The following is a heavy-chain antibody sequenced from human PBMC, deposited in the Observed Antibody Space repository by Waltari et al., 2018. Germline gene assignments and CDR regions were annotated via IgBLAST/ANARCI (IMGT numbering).Heavy chain of an antibody. D-gene: IGHD2-15*01. CDR2: IYSGGST. CDR1: GFTVSSNY. Sequence: EVQLVETGGGLIQPGGSLRLSCAASGFTVSSNYMSWVRQAPGKGLEWVSVIYSGGSTYYADSVKGRFTISRDNSKNTLYLQMTSLRAEDTAVYYCARGVAIYYFDYWGQGTLVTVSS. CDR3: ARGVAIYYFDY. V-gene: IGHV3-53*02. J-gene: IGHJ4*02.